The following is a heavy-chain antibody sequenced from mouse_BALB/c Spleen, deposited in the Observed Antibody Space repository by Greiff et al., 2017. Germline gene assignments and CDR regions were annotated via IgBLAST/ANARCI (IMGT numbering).Heavy chain of an antibody. CDR1: GFAFSSYD. J-gene: IGHJ2*01. V-gene: IGHV5-12-1*01. CDR2: ISSGGGST. Sequence: EVQGVESGGGLVKPGGSLKLSCAASGFAFSSYDMSWVRQTPEKRLEWVAYISSGGGSTYYPDTVKGRFTISRDNAKNTLYLQMSSLKSEDTAMYYCARHRVDHGNYFDYWGQGTTLTVSS. D-gene: IGHD2-1*01. CDR3: ARHRVDHGNYFDY.